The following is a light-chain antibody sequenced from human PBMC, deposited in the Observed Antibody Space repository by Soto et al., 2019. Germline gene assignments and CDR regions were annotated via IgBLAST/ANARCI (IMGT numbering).Light chain of an antibody. J-gene: IGKJ1*01. V-gene: IGKV1-5*01. CDR2: DAS. Sequence: DIQMTQSPSSLSASVGDRVTITCRASQGINSHLNWYQQKPGKAPKLLIYDASSLESGVPSRFSGSGSGTEFTLTISSLQPDDFATYYCQQYNSYSPWTFGQGTKVDIK. CDR3: QQYNSYSPWT. CDR1: QGINSH.